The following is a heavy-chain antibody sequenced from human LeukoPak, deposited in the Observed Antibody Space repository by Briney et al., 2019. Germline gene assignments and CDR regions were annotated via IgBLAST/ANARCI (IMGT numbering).Heavy chain of an antibody. D-gene: IGHD3-22*01. Sequence: ASVKLSCKASGYTFTGYYMHWVHQAPGQGLEWMGWINANSAGTNYAQKFQGRVTMTTDTSISTAYMELSSLRSDDTAVYYCARGRPVYDTSGYSLDYWGQGTLVTASS. CDR2: INANSAGT. V-gene: IGHV1-2*02. CDR1: GYTFTGYY. J-gene: IGHJ4*02. CDR3: ARGRPVYDTSGYSLDY.